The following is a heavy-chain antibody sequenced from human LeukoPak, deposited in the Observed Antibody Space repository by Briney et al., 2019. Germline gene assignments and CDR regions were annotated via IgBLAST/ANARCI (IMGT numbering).Heavy chain of an antibody. CDR3: ARVSYDILTGDWYFDL. CDR1: GYSISSGYY. CDR2: IYTSGST. V-gene: IGHV4-4*07. Sequence: PSETLSLTCTVSGYSISSGYYWGWIRQPAGKGLEWIGRIYTSGSTNYNPSLKSRVTMSVDTSKNQFSLKLSSVTAADTAVYYCARVSYDILTGDWYFDLWGRGTLVTVSS. J-gene: IGHJ2*01. D-gene: IGHD3-9*01.